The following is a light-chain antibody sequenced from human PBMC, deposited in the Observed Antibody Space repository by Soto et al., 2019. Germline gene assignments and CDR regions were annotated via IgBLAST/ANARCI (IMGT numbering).Light chain of an antibody. CDR2: DAS. CDR3: QQYGTYLLT. J-gene: IGKJ5*01. Sequence: AIRMTQSPSSLSASTGDRVTITCRASQDISSFLAWYQQKTGKXPXXLIYDASSLESGVPSRFSGSGSGTDSTLTINNLQPDDLPTYYCQQYGTYLLTFGQGTDWRL. CDR1: QDISSF. V-gene: IGKV1-8*01.